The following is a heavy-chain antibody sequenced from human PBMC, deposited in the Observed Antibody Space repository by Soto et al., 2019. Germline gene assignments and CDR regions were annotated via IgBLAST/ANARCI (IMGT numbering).Heavy chain of an antibody. Sequence: QVQLVQSGAEVKKPGASVKVSCKASGYTFTSYDINWVRQATGQGLEWMGWMNPNSGNTGYAQKLQGSVTMTRNTSISTAYMELSSLRSEDTAVYYCAREHSSSWRFDYWGQGTLVTVSS. CDR1: GYTFTSYD. CDR3: AREHSSSWRFDY. CDR2: MNPNSGNT. D-gene: IGHD6-13*01. V-gene: IGHV1-8*01. J-gene: IGHJ4*02.